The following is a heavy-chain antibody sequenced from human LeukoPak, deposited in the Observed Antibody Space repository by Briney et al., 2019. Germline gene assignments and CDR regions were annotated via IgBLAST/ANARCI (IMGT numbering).Heavy chain of an antibody. CDR2: IYYSGST. D-gene: IGHD1-26*01. CDR1: GGSISSYY. V-gene: IGHV4-59*01. J-gene: IGHJ5*02. CDR3: AREVGATTDLNWFDP. Sequence: ASETLSLTCTVSGGSISSYYWSWIRQPPGKGLEWIGYIYYSGSTNYNPSLKSRVTISVDTSKNQFSLKLSSVTAADTAVYYCAREVGATTDLNWFDPWGQGTLVTVSS.